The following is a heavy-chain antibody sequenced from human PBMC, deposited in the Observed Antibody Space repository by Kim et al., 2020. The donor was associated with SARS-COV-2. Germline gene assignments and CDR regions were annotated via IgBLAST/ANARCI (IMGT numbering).Heavy chain of an antibody. CDR1: GYTLTELS. V-gene: IGHV1-24*01. D-gene: IGHD5-18*01. J-gene: IGHJ4*02. CDR3: ATGSWWIHLSHCFDY. Sequence: ASVKVSCKVSGYTLTELSMHWVRQAPGKGLEWMGVFDPEDGETIYAQKFQDRVTMTEDTSTETAYMELSSLRSEDTAMYYCATGSWWIHLSHCFDYWCQGTLVTVPS. CDR2: FDPEDGET.